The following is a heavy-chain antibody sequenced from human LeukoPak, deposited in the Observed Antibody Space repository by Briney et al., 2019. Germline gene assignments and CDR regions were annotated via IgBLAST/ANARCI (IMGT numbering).Heavy chain of an antibody. D-gene: IGHD1-1*01. CDR3: ARDRERTLLPDAFDI. CDR2: ISAYNGNT. CDR1: GYTFTSYG. Sequence: ASVKVSCKASGYTFTSYGISWVRQAPGQGLEWMGWISAYNGNTNYAQKLQGRVTMTTDTSTSTAYMELRSLRSDDTAVHYCARDRERTLLPDAFDIWGQGTMVTVSS. J-gene: IGHJ3*02. V-gene: IGHV1-18*01.